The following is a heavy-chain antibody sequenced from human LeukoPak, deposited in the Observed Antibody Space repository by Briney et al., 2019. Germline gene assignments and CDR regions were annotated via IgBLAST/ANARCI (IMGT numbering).Heavy chain of an antibody. CDR2: IYYSGST. CDR3: AREEMATMNWFDP. CDR1: GGSISSGDYY. J-gene: IGHJ5*02. V-gene: IGHV4-30-4*08. Sequence: SQTLSLTCTVSGGSISSGDYYWSWIRQPPGKGLEWIGYIYYSGSTYYNPSLKSRVTISVDTSKNQFSLKLSFVTAADTAVYYCAREEMATMNWFDPWGQGTLVTVSS. D-gene: IGHD5-24*01.